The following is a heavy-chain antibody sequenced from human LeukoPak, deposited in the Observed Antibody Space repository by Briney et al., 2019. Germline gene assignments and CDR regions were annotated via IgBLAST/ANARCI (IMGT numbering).Heavy chain of an antibody. Sequence: GGSLRLSCAASRFTFSSSAMNWVRQAPGKGLVWVSRISSDGRSTSYADSVKGRFTVSRDNAKNTVYLQMNSLRAEDTAVYYCGGGGYLLDYWGQGTLVTVSS. CDR2: ISSDGRST. CDR1: RFTFSSSA. D-gene: IGHD1-26*01. J-gene: IGHJ4*02. CDR3: GGGGYLLDY. V-gene: IGHV3-74*01.